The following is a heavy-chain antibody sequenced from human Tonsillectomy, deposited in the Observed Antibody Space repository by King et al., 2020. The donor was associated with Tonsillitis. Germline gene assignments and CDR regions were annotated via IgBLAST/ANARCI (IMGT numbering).Heavy chain of an antibody. D-gene: IGHD5-12*01. CDR1: GVTFSSYS. CDR3: ARDFRGGYYFDY. V-gene: IGHV3-21*01. CDR2: ISISSSYI. J-gene: IGHJ4*02. Sequence: VQLVESGGGLVKPGGSLRLSCAASGVTFSSYSRNWVRQAPGKGLEWVSSISISSSYIYYADSVKGRFTISRDNAKNSLDLQMNSLRAEDTAVYYCARDFRGGYYFDYWGQGTLVTVSS.